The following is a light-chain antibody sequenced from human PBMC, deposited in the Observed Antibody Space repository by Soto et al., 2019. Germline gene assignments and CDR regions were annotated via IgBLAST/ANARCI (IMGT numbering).Light chain of an antibody. CDR1: TSNIGSNT. V-gene: IGLV1-44*01. CDR2: SNN. J-gene: IGLJ3*02. CDR3: TAWDDSLNGGV. Sequence: QSVLTQPPSASGTPGQRVTMSCSGSTSNIGSNTVNWYQQVPGTAPKLLIHSNNQRPSGVPDRFSGSKSGTSASLAISGLQSEDEADYYCTAWDDSLNGGVFGGGTKLNVL.